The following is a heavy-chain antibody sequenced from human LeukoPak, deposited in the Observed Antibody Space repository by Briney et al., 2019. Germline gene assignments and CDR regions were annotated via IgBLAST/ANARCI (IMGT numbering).Heavy chain of an antibody. Sequence: PGGSLRLSGAASGFTFSSYAMSWVRQAPGKGLEWVSAISGSGGSTYYADSVKGRFTISRDNSKNTLYLQMNSLRAEDTAVYYCASSPKGYGEACWGQGTLVTVSS. CDR3: ASSPKGYGEAC. D-gene: IGHD4-17*01. CDR1: GFTFSSYA. CDR2: ISGSGGST. V-gene: IGHV3-23*01. J-gene: IGHJ4*02.